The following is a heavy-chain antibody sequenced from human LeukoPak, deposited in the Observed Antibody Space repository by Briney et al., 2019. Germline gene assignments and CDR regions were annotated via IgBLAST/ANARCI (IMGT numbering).Heavy chain of an antibody. CDR1: GGSISSYY. Sequence: PSETLSLTCTVSGGSISSYYWSWIRQPPGKGLEWIGYIYYSGSTNYNPSLKSRVTISVDTSKNQFSLKLSSVTAADTAVYYCARRYYDRSYFDYWGQGTLVTASS. J-gene: IGHJ4*02. D-gene: IGHD3-22*01. V-gene: IGHV4-59*08. CDR2: IYYSGST. CDR3: ARRYYDRSYFDY.